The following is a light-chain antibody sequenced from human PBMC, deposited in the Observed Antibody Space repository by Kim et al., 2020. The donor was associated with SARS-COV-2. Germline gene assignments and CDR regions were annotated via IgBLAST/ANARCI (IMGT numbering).Light chain of an antibody. CDR2: GAS. CDR1: QSVSIN. J-gene: IGKJ2*03. Sequence: DIEMTQSPSALSASVGDRVTITCRATQSVSINLNWYQQRPGKATRLLIYGASTLQSGVPSRFSGSGSGTGFTLTISSLQPEDFAIYYCQQTFSTQYSFGQGTKLEIK. CDR3: QQTFSTQYS. V-gene: IGKV1-39*01.